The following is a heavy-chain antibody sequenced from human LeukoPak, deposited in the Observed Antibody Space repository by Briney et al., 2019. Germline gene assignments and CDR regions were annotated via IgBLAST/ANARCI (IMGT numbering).Heavy chain of an antibody. J-gene: IGHJ6*04. D-gene: IGHD3-10*01. CDR2: ISAYNGNT. CDR1: GYTFTSYG. CDR3: AREDVVRGVTGGMDV. Sequence: ASVKVSCKASGYTFTSYGISWVRQAPGQGLEWMGWISAYNGNTNYAQKLQGRVTMTTDTSTSTAYMELRSLRSDDTAVYYCAREDVVRGVTGGMDVWGKGTTVTVSS. V-gene: IGHV1-18*04.